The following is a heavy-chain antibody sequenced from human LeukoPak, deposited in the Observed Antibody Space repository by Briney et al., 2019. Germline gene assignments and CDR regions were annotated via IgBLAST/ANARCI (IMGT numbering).Heavy chain of an antibody. CDR1: GFTFNIFS. J-gene: IGHJ4*02. CDR3: ARDPMKYDILTGFYS. V-gene: IGHV3-21*01. CDR2: IISDSAVT. Sequence: GGSLSLSCAASGFTFNIFSMSWVRQAPGKGLEWVSPIISDSAVTHYADSVRGRFTVSRDNAKNSVYLQMTGLKVDDTAIYYCARDPMKYDILTGFYSWGQGVLVTVSS. D-gene: IGHD3-9*01.